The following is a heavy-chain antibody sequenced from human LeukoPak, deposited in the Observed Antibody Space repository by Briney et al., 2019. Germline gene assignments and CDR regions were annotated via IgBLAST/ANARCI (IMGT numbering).Heavy chain of an antibody. D-gene: IGHD1-1*01. Sequence: SETLSLTCTVSGGSLSSGSDYWSWIRQPAGKGLEWIGRIYNSGSTNYNPSLKSRVTISVDTSKNQFSLKLSSVTAADTAVYYCAKLRAVQLALYDYWAREFRSLSPQ. CDR3: AKLRAVQLALYDY. CDR1: GGSLSSGSDY. CDR2: IYNSGST. J-gene: IGHJ4*02. V-gene: IGHV4-61*02.